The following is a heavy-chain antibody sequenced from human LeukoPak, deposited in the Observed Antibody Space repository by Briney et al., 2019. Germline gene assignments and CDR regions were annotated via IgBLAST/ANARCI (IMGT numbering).Heavy chain of an antibody. V-gene: IGHV4-34*01. Sequence: QSSETLSLTCAVYGGSFSGYYWSWIRQPPGKGLEWIGEINHSGSTNYNPFLKSRVTISVDTSKNQFSLKLSSVTAADTAVYYCARGRTTVGYYWGQGTLVTVSS. CDR3: ARGRTTVGYY. D-gene: IGHD4-11*01. CDR2: INHSGST. J-gene: IGHJ4*02. CDR1: GGSFSGYY.